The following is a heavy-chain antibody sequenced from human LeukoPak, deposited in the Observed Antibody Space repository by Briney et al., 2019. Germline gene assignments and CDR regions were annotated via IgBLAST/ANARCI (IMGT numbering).Heavy chain of an antibody. V-gene: IGHV1-2*02. D-gene: IGHD3-22*01. CDR1: GYTFTGYY. CDR2: INPNSGGP. J-gene: IGHJ4*02. Sequence: ASVKVSCKASGYTFTGYYMHWVRQAPGQGLEWMGWINPNSGGPNYARKFQGRVTMTRDTSITTAYMELRSLRSDDTAVYYCARDSPLGYYDSSGLDYWGQGTLVTVSS. CDR3: ARDSPLGYYDSSGLDY.